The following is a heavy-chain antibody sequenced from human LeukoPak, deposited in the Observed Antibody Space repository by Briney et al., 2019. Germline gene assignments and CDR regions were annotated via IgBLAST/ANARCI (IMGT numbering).Heavy chain of an antibody. J-gene: IGHJ4*02. CDR1: GFTFSSYS. Sequence: GGSLRLSCAASGFTFSSYSMNWVRQAPGKGLEWVSSISSSSSYLYYADSVKGRFTISRDNAKNSLYLQMNSLRAEDTAVYYCARDQHDSSGYLVFDYWGQGTLVTVSS. CDR2: ISSSSSYL. CDR3: ARDQHDSSGYLVFDY. D-gene: IGHD3-22*01. V-gene: IGHV3-21*01.